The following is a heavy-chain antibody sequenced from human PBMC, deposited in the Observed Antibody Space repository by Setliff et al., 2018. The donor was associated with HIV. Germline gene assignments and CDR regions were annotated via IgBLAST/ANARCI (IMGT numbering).Heavy chain of an antibody. CDR3: ARDRGYCSGASCYGLDY. D-gene: IGHD2-15*01. J-gene: IGHJ4*02. CDR2: INAGNGDT. CDR1: GYILTSYA. Sequence: EASVKVSCKASGYILTSYAIHWVRQAPGQGLEWMGWINAGNGDTKYPHKFQGRVSITRDTSANTAYMELRSLRSEDTAVYYCARDRGYCSGASCYGLDYWGQGTLVTVSS. V-gene: IGHV1-3*01.